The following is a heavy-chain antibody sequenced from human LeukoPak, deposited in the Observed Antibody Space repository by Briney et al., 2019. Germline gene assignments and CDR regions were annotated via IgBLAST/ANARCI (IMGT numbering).Heavy chain of an antibody. V-gene: IGHV3-30*18. CDR2: ISYDGSNK. Sequence: GGSLTLSCAISGFTSTTAWMTWVRQAPGKGLEWVAVISYDGSNKYYADSVKGRFTISRDNSKNTLYLQMNSLRAEDTAVYYCAKGGSYIRGYFDYWGQGTLVTVSS. CDR1: GFTSTTAW. CDR3: AKGGSYIRGYFDY. J-gene: IGHJ4*02. D-gene: IGHD1-26*01.